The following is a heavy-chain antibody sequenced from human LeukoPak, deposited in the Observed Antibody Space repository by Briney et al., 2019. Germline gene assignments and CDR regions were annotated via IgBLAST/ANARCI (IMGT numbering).Heavy chain of an antibody. D-gene: IGHD6-13*01. J-gene: IGHJ4*02. CDR2: IIPIFGTA. CDR3: ATSGSSSWHY. Sequence: SVKVSCKASGGTFSSYAISWVRQAPGQGLEWMGGIIPIFGTANYAQKFQGRVTMTEDTSTDTAYMELSSLRSEDTAVYYCATSGSSSWHYWGQGTLVTVSS. CDR1: GGTFSSYA. V-gene: IGHV1-69*06.